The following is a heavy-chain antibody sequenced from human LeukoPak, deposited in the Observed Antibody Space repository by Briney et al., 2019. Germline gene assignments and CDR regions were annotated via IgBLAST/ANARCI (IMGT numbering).Heavy chain of an antibody. CDR3: ARAETLVAPYGMEV. J-gene: IGHJ6*02. D-gene: IGHD5-12*01. CDR2: INPNSGGT. Sequence: GASVKVSCKASGYTFTGYYMHWVRQAPGQGLEWMGWINPNSGGTNYAQKFQGRVTMTRDTSISTAYMELSRLRSDDTAVYYCARAETLVAPYGMEVWGQGTTFTVSS. CDR1: GYTFTGYY. V-gene: IGHV1-2*02.